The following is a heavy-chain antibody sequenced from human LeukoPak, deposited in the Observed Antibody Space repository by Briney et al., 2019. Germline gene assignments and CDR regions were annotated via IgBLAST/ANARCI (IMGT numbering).Heavy chain of an antibody. CDR3: ARSPWFGEFQGNWFDP. J-gene: IGHJ5*02. Sequence: GESLKISCKGSGYSFTSYWIGWVRQMPGKGLEWMGIIYPGDSDTRYSPSFQGQVIISADKSISTAYLQWSSLKASDTAMYYCARSPWFGEFQGNWFDPWGQGTLVTVSS. CDR2: IYPGDSDT. CDR1: GYSFTSYW. D-gene: IGHD3-10*01. V-gene: IGHV5-51*01.